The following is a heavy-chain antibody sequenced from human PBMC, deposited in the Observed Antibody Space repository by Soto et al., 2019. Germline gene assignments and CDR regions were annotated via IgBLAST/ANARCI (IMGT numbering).Heavy chain of an antibody. V-gene: IGHV1-24*01. CDR2: FDPEDGET. D-gene: IGHD1-26*01. CDR3: AKANREISYGFPGSYFDY. CDR1: SYTLTELS. J-gene: IGHJ4*02. Sequence: GXSAKVSCKLSSYTLTELSMHWVRHAPVKGLEWMGGFDPEDGETIYAQKFQGRVTMTEDTSTDTAYMELTSLRYEDTAVYYCAKANREISYGFPGSYFDYWGQGTLVTVYS.